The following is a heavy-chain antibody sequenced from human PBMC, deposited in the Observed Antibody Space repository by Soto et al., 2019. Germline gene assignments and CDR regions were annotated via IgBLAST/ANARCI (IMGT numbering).Heavy chain of an antibody. V-gene: IGHV1-69*02. CDR3: AQEEEEQPLTYSWFDP. J-gene: IGHJ5*02. CDR1: RGTFSSYT. Sequence: GASVKVSCKASRGTFSSYTISWVRQAPGQGLEWMGRIIPILGIANYAQKFKGRVTITADKSTSTAYMELSSLRSEDTAVYYCAQEEEEQPLTYSWFDPWGRGTRVTVAS. CDR2: IIPILGIA. D-gene: IGHD6-25*01.